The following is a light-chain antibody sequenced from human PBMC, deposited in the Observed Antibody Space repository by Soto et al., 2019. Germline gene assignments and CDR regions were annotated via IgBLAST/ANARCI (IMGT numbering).Light chain of an antibody. CDR2: DAS. CDR1: QSVSSD. Sequence: TLSVSPGERATLSCRASQSVSSDLAWYHQKPGQAPRLLIYDASNRATGIPARFSGSGSGTDFTLTISSLEPEDFAVYYCQQRRKWPPIRFGQGTRLEIK. CDR3: QQRRKWPPIR. J-gene: IGKJ5*01. V-gene: IGKV3-11*01.